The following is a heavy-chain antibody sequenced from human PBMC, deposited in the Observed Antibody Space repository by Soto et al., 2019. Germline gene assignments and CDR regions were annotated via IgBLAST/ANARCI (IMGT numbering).Heavy chain of an antibody. CDR1: GGTFSSYT. CDR3: ARDLYSSGWTPNWFDP. Sequence: SVKVSCKASGGTFSSYTISWVRQAPGQGLEWMGRIIPILGIANYAQKFQGRVTITADKSTSTAYMELSSLRSEDTAVYYCARDLYSSGWTPNWFDPWGQGTLVTVSS. D-gene: IGHD6-19*01. V-gene: IGHV1-69*04. CDR2: IIPILGIA. J-gene: IGHJ5*02.